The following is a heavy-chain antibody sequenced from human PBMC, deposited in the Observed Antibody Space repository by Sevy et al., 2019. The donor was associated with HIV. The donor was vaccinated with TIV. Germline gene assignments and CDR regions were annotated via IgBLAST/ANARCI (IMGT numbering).Heavy chain of an antibody. CDR2: IYYSGST. Sequence: SETLSLTCTVSGGSISSSSYYWGWIRQPPGKGLEWIGSIYYSGSTDYNPSLKSRVTISVDTSKNQFSLKLSSVTAADTAVYYCARLNYYDSTGLYAFDIWGQGTMVTVSS. D-gene: IGHD3-22*01. J-gene: IGHJ3*02. CDR3: ARLNYYDSTGLYAFDI. CDR1: GGSISSSSYY. V-gene: IGHV4-39*01.